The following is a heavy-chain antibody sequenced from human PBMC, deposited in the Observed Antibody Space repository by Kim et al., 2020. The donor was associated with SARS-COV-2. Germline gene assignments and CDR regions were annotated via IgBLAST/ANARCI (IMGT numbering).Heavy chain of an antibody. J-gene: IGHJ4*02. V-gene: IGHV3-23*01. CDR1: GFTFSNYA. CDR2: ISSNVDNT. Sequence: GGSLRLSCAASGFTFSNYAMGWVRQAPGQGLEWVSTISSNVDNTYYADSVRGRFTISRDNSNNALYLQMNSLRAEDTAVYFCAKQVVIIAAMSNYFDYWGQGALVTVSA. CDR3: AKQVVIIAAMSNYFDY. D-gene: IGHD2-2*01.